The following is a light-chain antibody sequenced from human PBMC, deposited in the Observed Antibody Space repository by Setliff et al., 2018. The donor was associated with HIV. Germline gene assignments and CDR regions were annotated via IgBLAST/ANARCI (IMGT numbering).Light chain of an antibody. CDR3: QSYDSSLGGFV. J-gene: IGLJ2*01. CDR1: NSNIGAGYD. Sequence: QSALTQPPSVSGAPGQRVTISCTGSNSNIGAGYDVHWYQQLPGTAPKLLIYANSNRPSGVPDRFSDSTSATSASLAITGLQAEDEADYYCQSYDSSLGGFVFGEGTQLTVL. V-gene: IGLV1-40*01. CDR2: ANS.